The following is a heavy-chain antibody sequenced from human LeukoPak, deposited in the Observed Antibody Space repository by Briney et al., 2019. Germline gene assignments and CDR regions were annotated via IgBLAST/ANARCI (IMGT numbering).Heavy chain of an antibody. V-gene: IGHV3-7*01. J-gene: IGHJ4*02. CDR2: INQDGSDK. D-gene: IGHD5-24*01. CDR1: GFAFNDYY. Sequence: GGSLRLSCAASGFAFNDYYMSWVRQVPGKGLEWVAMINQDGSDKYYVDSVKGRFTISRDNAKKSVYLQMNSLRAEDKAIYYCAKDGDGDSEHPYDYWGQGTQVTVSS. CDR3: AKDGDGDSEHPYDY.